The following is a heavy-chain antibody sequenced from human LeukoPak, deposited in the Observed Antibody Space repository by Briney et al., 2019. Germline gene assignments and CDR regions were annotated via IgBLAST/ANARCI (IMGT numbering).Heavy chain of an antibody. CDR1: GFTFSSYG. Sequence: PGGSLRLSCAASGFTFSSYGMSWVRQAPGKGLEWVSAIETGGASTYYADSVKGRFSISRDNSKNTLYLQMNSLRAEDTAVYYCAKDNGYKSSLDYWGQGTLVTVSS. CDR3: AKDNGYKSSLDY. D-gene: IGHD5-24*01. V-gene: IGHV3-23*01. J-gene: IGHJ4*02. CDR2: IETGGAST.